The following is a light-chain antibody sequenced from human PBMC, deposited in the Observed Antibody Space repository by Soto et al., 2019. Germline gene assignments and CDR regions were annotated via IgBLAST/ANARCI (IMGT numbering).Light chain of an antibody. V-gene: IGKV1-5*03. Sequence: DIRMTQSPSTLSASVGDRVTITCRASQTISSWLAWYQQKPGKAPKLLIYKASTLKSGVPSRFSGSGSGTEFTLTISSLQPDDFATYYCQQYNSYWTFGQGTKVDI. CDR3: QQYNSYWT. CDR2: KAS. J-gene: IGKJ1*01. CDR1: QTISSW.